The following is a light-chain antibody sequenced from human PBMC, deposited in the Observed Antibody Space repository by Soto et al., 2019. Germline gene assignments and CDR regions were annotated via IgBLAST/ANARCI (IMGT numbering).Light chain of an antibody. CDR2: SSN. Sequence: QSVLTQPPSASGTPGQRVTISCSGSSSNIGINTVNWYQQLPGTAPKLLIYSSNQRPSGVPDRFSGSKSGTSASLAISGLQSEDEADYYCAAWDDSLNGHIFGTGTKLTVL. J-gene: IGLJ1*01. CDR3: AAWDDSLNGHI. CDR1: SSNIGINT. V-gene: IGLV1-44*01.